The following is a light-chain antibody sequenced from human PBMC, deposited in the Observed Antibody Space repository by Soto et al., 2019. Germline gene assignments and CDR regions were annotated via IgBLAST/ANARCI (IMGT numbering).Light chain of an antibody. V-gene: IGKV3-15*01. CDR2: DAS. Sequence: EVVMTQSPATLSVSPGERVTFSCRASQSVTTNLAWYQHKPGQSPRLLISDASTGASGIPPRFSGSGSGTEFTLTTDRLQSAAFAVYYCHQYDRWPVTFGGGTKVEIK. CDR1: QSVTTN. CDR3: HQYDRWPVT. J-gene: IGKJ4*01.